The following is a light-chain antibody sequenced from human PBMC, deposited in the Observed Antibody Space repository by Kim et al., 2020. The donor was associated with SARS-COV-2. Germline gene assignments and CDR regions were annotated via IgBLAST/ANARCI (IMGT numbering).Light chain of an antibody. CDR3: NSRDSNDNVV. CDR2: GKN. J-gene: IGLJ2*01. V-gene: IGLV3-19*01. CDR1: SLRSYS. Sequence: VALRQTVRITCQGDSLRSYSATWYQQKPGQAPLVVIYGKNNRPAGIPDRFSGSSSGNTASLTITGTQAGDEADYYCNSRDSNDNVVFGGGTQLTVL.